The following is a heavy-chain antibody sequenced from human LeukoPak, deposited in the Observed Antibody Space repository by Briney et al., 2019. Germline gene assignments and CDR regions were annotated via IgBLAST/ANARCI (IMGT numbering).Heavy chain of an antibody. CDR1: GGSISSYY. Sequence: SETLSLTCTVSGGSISSYYWSWIRQPPGKGLEWIGYIYYSGSTNYNPSLKSRVTISVDTSKNQFSLKLSSVTAADTAVYYCARGRSTMIVKDVDHAFDIWGQGTMVTVSS. D-gene: IGHD3-22*01. V-gene: IGHV4-59*08. CDR3: ARGRSTMIVKDVDHAFDI. CDR2: IYYSGST. J-gene: IGHJ3*02.